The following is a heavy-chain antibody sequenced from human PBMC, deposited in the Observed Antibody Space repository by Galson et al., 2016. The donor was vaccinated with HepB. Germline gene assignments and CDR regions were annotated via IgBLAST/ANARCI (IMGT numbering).Heavy chain of an antibody. CDR1: GFSLSTSGVG. D-gene: IGHD4-23*01. J-gene: IGHJ6*03. V-gene: IGHV2-5*02. CDR3: AHIHRAPINSYYYYYYMDV. Sequence: LVKPTQTLTLTCTFSGFSLSTSGVGVGWIRQPPGKALEWLALIYWDDDKRYSPSLKSRLTITKDTSKNQVVLTMTNLDPVDTATYYCAHIHRAPINSYYYYYYMDVWGKGTTVTVSS. CDR2: IYWDDDK.